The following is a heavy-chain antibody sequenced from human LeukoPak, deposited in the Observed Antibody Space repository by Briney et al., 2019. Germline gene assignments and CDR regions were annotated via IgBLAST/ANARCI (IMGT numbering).Heavy chain of an antibody. CDR1: GYTLTELS. Sequence: ASVKVSCKVSGYTLTELSMHWVRQAPGKGLEWMGGFDPEDGETIYAQKFQGRVTMTEDTSTDTAYMELNSLRSEDTAVYYCATDGAWVLPDRGFDYWGQGTLVTVSS. D-gene: IGHD1-14*01. CDR3: ATDGAWVLPDRGFDY. J-gene: IGHJ4*02. CDR2: FDPEDGET. V-gene: IGHV1-24*01.